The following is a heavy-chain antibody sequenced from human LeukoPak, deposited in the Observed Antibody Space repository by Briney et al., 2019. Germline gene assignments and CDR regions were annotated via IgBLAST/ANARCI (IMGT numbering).Heavy chain of an antibody. D-gene: IGHD6-19*01. CDR2: ISYDGSNK. CDR1: GFTFSSYG. J-gene: IGHJ5*02. Sequence: PGGSLRLSCAASGFTFSSYGMHWVRQAPGKGLEWVAVISYDGSNKYYADSVKGRFSISRDNSKNTLYLQMNSLRAEDTAVYYCAKAKQWLVGASWFDPRGQGTLVTVSS. V-gene: IGHV3-30*18. CDR3: AKAKQWLVGASWFDP.